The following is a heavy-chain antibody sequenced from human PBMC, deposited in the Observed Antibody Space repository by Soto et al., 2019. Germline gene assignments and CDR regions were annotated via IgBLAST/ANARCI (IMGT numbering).Heavy chain of an antibody. CDR1: GGSISSYY. CDR3: TGVLRQWLVRSFDI. Sequence: PSETLSLTCTVSGGSISSYYWSWIRQPPGKGLEWIGYIYYSGSTYYNPSLKSRATISVDTSKNQFSLKLSSVTAADTAVYYCTGVLRQWLVRSFDIWGQGTMVTV. V-gene: IGHV4-59*06. D-gene: IGHD6-19*01. CDR2: IYYSGST. J-gene: IGHJ3*02.